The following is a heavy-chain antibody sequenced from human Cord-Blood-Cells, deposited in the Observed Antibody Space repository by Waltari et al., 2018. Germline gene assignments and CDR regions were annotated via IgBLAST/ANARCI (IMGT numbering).Heavy chain of an antibody. D-gene: IGHD6-6*01. CDR1: GNTRTELS. J-gene: IGHJ4*02. V-gene: IGHV1-24*01. Sequence: QVQLVQSGAEVKKPGASVKVSCKVSGNTRTELSMPLMRQAPGNGLEWMGGFDPENGETIYAQKFQGRVTMTEDTSTDTAYMELSSLRSEDTAVYYCATDRHSSSFDYWGQGTLVTVSS. CDR3: ATDRHSSSFDY. CDR2: FDPENGET.